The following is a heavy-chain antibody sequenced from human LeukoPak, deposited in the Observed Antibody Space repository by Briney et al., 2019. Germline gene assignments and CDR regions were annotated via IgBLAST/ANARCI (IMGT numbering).Heavy chain of an antibody. D-gene: IGHD5-12*01. J-gene: IGHJ6*02. CDR1: GYTFTSYG. CDR2: ISAYNGNT. CDR3: ARESLRSGYDYYYYGMDV. V-gene: IGHV1-18*03. Sequence: ASVKVSCKASGYTFTSYGISWVRQAPGQGLEWMGWISAYNGNTNYAQKLQGRVTMTTDTSTSTAYMELRSLRSDDMAVYYCARESLRSGYDYYYYGMDVWGQGTTVTVSS.